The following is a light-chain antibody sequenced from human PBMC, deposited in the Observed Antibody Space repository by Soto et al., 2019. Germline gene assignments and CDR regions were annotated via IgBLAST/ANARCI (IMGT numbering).Light chain of an antibody. CDR2: EVS. CDR3: SSYISSSTPYV. V-gene: IGLV2-8*01. CDR1: SSDVGAYNY. Sequence: QSVLTQPPSASGSPGQSVTISCIGTSSDVGAYNYVSWYQQHPGKVPKLMIYEVSKRPSGVPDRFSASKSGNTASLTVSGLQAEDEGDYYCSSYISSSTPYVFGTGTKVTVL. J-gene: IGLJ1*01.